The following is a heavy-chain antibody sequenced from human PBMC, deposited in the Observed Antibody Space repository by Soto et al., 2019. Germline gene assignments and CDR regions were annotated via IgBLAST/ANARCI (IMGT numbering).Heavy chain of an antibody. Sequence: ASVKVSCKASGYTFTSYYMHWVRQAPGQGLEWMGIINPSVGSTSYAQKFQGRVTITADESTSTAYMELSSLRSEDTAVYYCARHGPRYCSGGSCYPWDPFFDYWGQGTLVTSPQ. CDR1: GYTFTSYY. J-gene: IGHJ4*02. V-gene: IGHV1-46*01. CDR3: ARHGPRYCSGGSCYPWDPFFDY. CDR2: INPSVGST. D-gene: IGHD2-15*01.